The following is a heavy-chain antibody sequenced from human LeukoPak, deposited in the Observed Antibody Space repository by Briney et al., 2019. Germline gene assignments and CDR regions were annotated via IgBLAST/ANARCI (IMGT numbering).Heavy chain of an antibody. V-gene: IGHV4-39*07. CDR1: GGPVSSSIYY. Sequence: SETLSLTCTVSGGPVSSSIYYWGWIRQPPGKGLEWIGRIYTSGSTNYNASLKSRVSMSVDTSKNQFSLKLSSVTAADTAVFYCARENSGSYREFDYWGQGTLVTVSS. D-gene: IGHD1-26*01. J-gene: IGHJ4*02. CDR2: IYTSGST. CDR3: ARENSGSYREFDY.